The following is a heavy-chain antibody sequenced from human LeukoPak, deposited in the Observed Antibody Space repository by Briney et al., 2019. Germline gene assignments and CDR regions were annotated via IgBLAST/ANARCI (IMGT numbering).Heavy chain of an antibody. Sequence: GGSLRLSCAASGFTFSSYSMNWVRQAPGKGPEWVSSITSSSTYIYYADSVKGRFTISRDNAKNSLYLQMNSLRAEDTAVYYCASAYSSGWFNFDYWGQGTLVTVSS. J-gene: IGHJ4*02. V-gene: IGHV3-21*01. CDR2: ITSSSTYI. CDR1: GFTFSSYS. D-gene: IGHD6-19*01. CDR3: ASAYSSGWFNFDY.